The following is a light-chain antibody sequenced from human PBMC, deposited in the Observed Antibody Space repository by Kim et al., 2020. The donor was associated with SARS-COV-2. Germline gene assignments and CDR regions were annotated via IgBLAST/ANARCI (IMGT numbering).Light chain of an antibody. V-gene: IGLV3-19*01. CDR2: GKS. CDR3: NSRDSSGNHWV. J-gene: IGLJ3*02. CDR1: SLRSYF. Sequence: SSELTQDPAVSVALGQTVRITCQGDSLRSYFASWYPQKPGQAPVLVIYGKSNRPSGIPDRFSGSNSGNTASLTITGAQAEDEADYYCNSRDSSGNHWVFGGGTQLTVL.